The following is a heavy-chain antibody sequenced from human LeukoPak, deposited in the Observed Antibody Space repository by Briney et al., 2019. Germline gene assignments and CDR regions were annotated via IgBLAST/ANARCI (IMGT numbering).Heavy chain of an antibody. CDR1: GYTFTSYA. D-gene: IGHD1-1*01. CDR3: ARGLEGGYFDY. Sequence: ASVKVSCKASGYTFTSYAMHWVRQAPGQRLEWMGRINAGNGNTKYSQKFQGRVTITRDTSASTAYMELSSLRSEDTAVYYCARGLEGGYFDYWGQGTLVTVSS. CDR2: INAGNGNT. V-gene: IGHV1-3*01. J-gene: IGHJ4*02.